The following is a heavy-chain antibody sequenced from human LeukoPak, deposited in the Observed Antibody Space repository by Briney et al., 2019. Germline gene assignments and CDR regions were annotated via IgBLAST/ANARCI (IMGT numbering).Heavy chain of an antibody. V-gene: IGHV4-59*01. Sequence: SETLSLTCTVSGGSISSYYWSWIRQPPGKGLEWIGYIYYSGSTNYNPSLKSRVTISVDTSKNQFSLKLSSVTAADTAVYYCARAFPIAVAGTGFYYFDYWGQGTLVTVSS. CDR2: IYYSGST. D-gene: IGHD6-19*01. CDR3: ARAFPIAVAGTGFYYFDY. J-gene: IGHJ4*02. CDR1: GGSISSYY.